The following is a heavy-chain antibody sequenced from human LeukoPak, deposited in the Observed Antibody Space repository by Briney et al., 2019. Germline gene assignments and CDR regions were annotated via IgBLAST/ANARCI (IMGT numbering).Heavy chain of an antibody. D-gene: IGHD5-12*01. CDR2: IYYSGST. Sequence: PSETLSLTCTVSGGSISSSSYYWGWIRQPPGKGLEWIGSIYYSGSTNYNPSLKSRVTISVDTSKNQFSLKLSSVTAADTAVYYCARGSVDIVATTGFDYWGQGTLVTVSS. CDR3: ARGSVDIVATTGFDY. J-gene: IGHJ4*02. V-gene: IGHV4-39*07. CDR1: GGSISSSSYY.